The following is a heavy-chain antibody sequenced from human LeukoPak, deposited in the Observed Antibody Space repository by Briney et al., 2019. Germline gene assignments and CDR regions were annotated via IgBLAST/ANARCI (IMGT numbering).Heavy chain of an antibody. D-gene: IGHD3-22*01. CDR1: GGTFSSYA. CDR2: IIPIFGTA. V-gene: IGHV1-69*05. Sequence: SVKVSCKASGGTFSSYAISWVRQAPGQGLEWMGGIIPIFGTANYAQKFQGRVTITTDESTSTAYMELSSLRSEDTAVYYCARGYYGSSGSSWFDPWGQGTLVTVSS. CDR3: ARGYYGSSGSSWFDP. J-gene: IGHJ5*02.